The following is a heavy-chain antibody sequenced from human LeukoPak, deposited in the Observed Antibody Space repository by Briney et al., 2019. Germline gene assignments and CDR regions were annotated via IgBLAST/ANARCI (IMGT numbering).Heavy chain of an antibody. J-gene: IGHJ4*02. V-gene: IGHV4-34*01. CDR1: GGSFSGYY. Sequence: SETLSHTCAVYGGSFSGYYWSWIRQPPGKGLEWIGEINHSGSTNYNPSLKSRVTISVDTSKNQFSLKLSSVTAADTAVYYCARLRITIFGVVTKFDYWGQGTLVTVSS. D-gene: IGHD3-3*01. CDR3: ARLRITIFGVVTKFDY. CDR2: INHSGST.